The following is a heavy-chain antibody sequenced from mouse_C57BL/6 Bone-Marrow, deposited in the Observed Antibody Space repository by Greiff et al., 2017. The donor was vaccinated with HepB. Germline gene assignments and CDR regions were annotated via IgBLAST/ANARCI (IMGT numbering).Heavy chain of an antibody. CDR3: ARHPEYYGSSSH. CDR2: ISNGGGST. J-gene: IGHJ4*01. V-gene: IGHV5-12*01. D-gene: IGHD1-1*01. Sequence: EVHLVESGGGLVQPGGSLKLSCAASGFTFSDYYMYWVRQTPEKRLEWVAYISNGGGSTYYPDTVKGRFTISRDNAKNTLYLQMSRLKSEDTAMYYCARHPEYYGSSSHWGQGTSVTVSS. CDR1: GFTFSDYY.